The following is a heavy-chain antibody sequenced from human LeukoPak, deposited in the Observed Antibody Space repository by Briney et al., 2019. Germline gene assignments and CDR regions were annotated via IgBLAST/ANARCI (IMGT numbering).Heavy chain of an antibody. CDR1: GFRFSGSD. Sequence: GSLRLSCAVTGFRFSGSDIHWVRQVSGKGLEWVGGIRSKADNYATAYAASGNGRFTISRDDSKKTAYLQMNSLRTEDTAVYYCYAGFSWYGVDYWGQGTLVTVSS. CDR2: IRSKADNYAT. J-gene: IGHJ4*02. D-gene: IGHD6-13*01. CDR3: YAGFSWYGVDY. V-gene: IGHV3-73*01.